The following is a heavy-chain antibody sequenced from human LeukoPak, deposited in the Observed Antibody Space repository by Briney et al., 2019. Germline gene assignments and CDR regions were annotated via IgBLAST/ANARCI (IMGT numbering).Heavy chain of an antibody. D-gene: IGHD5-18*01. J-gene: IGHJ4*02. CDR3: ARDLGLDTTMIFFDF. Sequence: GASVKVSCKASGYTFTSFVISWVRQAPGQGPEWMGWISAYNGNTNYIQKFQGRVTMTTDTSTNTAYMELRSLTSDDTAVYYCARDLGLDTTMIFFDFWGQGTLVTVSS. CDR1: GYTFTSFV. CDR2: ISAYNGNT. V-gene: IGHV1-18*01.